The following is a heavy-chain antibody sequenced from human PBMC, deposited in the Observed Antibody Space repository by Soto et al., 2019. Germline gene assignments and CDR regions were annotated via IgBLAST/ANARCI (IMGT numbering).Heavy chain of an antibody. V-gene: IGHV1-69*06. CDR1: GGAFSGYA. CDR2: IIPIFGTA. CDR3: ARAAMVNYYYYGMDV. J-gene: IGHJ6*02. D-gene: IGHD5-18*01. Sequence: SVKVSCKASGGAFSGYAISWVRQAPGQGLEWMGGIIPIFGTANYAQKFQGRVTITADKSTSTAYMELSSLRSEDTAVYYCARAAMVNYYYYGMDVWGQGTTVTVSS.